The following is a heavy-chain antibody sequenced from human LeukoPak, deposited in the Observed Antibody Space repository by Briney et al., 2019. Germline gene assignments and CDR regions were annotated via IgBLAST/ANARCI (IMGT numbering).Heavy chain of an antibody. V-gene: IGHV4-4*07. J-gene: IGHJ5*02. Sequence: PSETLSLTCTVSGGSISSYYWSWIRQPAGKGLEWIGRIYTSGSTNYNPSLKSRVTMSVDTSKNQFSLKLRSVAAADTAVYYCARDRYHAVTTVGWFDPWGQGTLVTVSS. D-gene: IGHD4-17*01. CDR1: GGSISSYY. CDR2: IYTSGST. CDR3: ARDRYHAVTTVGWFDP.